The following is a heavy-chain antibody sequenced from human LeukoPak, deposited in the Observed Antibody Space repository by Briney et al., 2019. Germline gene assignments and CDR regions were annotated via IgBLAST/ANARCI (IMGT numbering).Heavy chain of an antibody. CDR3: ARDSGSFRYDMDV. D-gene: IGHD3-10*01. CDR1: GYTFNNYG. J-gene: IGHJ6*02. V-gene: IGHV1-46*02. Sequence: ASVKVSCKASGYTFNNYGLSWVRQAPGQGLEWMGINFSHDGSTSNTEKFQGRVTMTRDTSTSTVYMELSSLRSEDTAVYYCARDSGSFRYDMDVWGQGTTVIVSS. CDR2: NFSHDGST.